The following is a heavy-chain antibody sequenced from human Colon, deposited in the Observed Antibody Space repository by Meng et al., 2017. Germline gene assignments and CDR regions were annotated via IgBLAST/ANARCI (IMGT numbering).Heavy chain of an antibody. CDR3: TRDFDSGYGL. J-gene: IGHJ4*02. CDR2: ISSDGSTT. Sequence: GESRKISCADSGFTFSSHWMHWVRQAPGKGLEWVSRISSDGSTTGYADSVKGRFTISRDNAKNTLYLHVNSLRGEDTAVYYCTRDFDSGYGLWGQGTLVNVSS. V-gene: IGHV3-74*01. D-gene: IGHD5-12*01. CDR1: GFTFSSHW.